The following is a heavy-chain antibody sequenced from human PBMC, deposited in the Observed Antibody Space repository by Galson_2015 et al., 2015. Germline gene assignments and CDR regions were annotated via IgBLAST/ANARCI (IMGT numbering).Heavy chain of an antibody. V-gene: IGHV3-30*18. CDR2: ISYDGSNK. Sequence: SLRLSCAASGFTFSSYGMHWVRQAPGKGLEWVAVISYDGSNKYYADSVKGRFTISRDNSKNTLYLQMNSLRAEDTAVYYCAKDLYGWGQGTLVTVSS. CDR3: AKDLYG. CDR1: GFTFSSYG. D-gene: IGHD2-2*02. J-gene: IGHJ4*02.